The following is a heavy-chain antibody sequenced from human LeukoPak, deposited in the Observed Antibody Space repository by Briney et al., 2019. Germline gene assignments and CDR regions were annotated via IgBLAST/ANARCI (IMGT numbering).Heavy chain of an antibody. V-gene: IGHV1-18*01. D-gene: IGHD4-17*01. Sequence: GASVKVSCKTSGYTFTSYYISWVRQAPGQGLEWMAWISAYNGNTNYAQKLQGRVTMTTDTSTSTAYMELRSLRSDDTAVYYCARDFGGPDDYGDYRRDHTSEFDYWGQGTLVTVSS. J-gene: IGHJ4*02. CDR2: ISAYNGNT. CDR3: ARDFGGPDDYGDYRRDHTSEFDY. CDR1: GYTFTSYY.